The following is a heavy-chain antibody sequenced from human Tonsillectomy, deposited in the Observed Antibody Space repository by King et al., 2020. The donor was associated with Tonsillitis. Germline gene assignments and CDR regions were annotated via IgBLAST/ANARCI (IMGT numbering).Heavy chain of an antibody. V-gene: IGHV5-51*03. CDR3: ARLGCDSGLHRGFDF. D-gene: IGHD2-15*01. CDR2: IHFGDSDA. CDR1: GYIFSNSW. Sequence: QLVQSGPEVKKPGESLKISCKASGYIFSNSWIGWVRQTPGKGLEWLGIIHFGDSDAKYSPSFQGQVTFSADKSINTAYLQWSSLMASDTPMYYCARLGCDSGLHRGFDFWGQGTLVTVSS. J-gene: IGHJ4*02.